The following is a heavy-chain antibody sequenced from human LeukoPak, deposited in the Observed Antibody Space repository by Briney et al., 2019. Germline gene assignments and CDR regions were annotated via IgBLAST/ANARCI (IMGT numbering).Heavy chain of an antibody. Sequence: ASVKVSCKASGYTFTGYYMHWVRQAPGQGLEWMGWINPNSGGTNYAQKFQGRVTMTRDTSISTAYMELSRLRSDDTAVYYCARDSELDYYYGMDVWGQGTTVTVSS. CDR1: GYTFTGYY. V-gene: IGHV1-2*02. CDR3: ARDSELDYYYGMDV. CDR2: INPNSGGT. J-gene: IGHJ6*02. D-gene: IGHD1-14*01.